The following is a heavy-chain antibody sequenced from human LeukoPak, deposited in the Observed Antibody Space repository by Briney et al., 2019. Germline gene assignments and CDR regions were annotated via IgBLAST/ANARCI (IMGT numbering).Heavy chain of an antibody. J-gene: IGHJ4*02. Sequence: SETLSLTCTVSGGSISSSSYYWGWIRQPPGKGLEWIGSIYYSGSTYYNPSLKSRVTISVDTSKNQFSLKLSSVTAADTAVYYCARLDHYDILTGYLYYFDYWGQGTLVTVSS. CDR3: ARLDHYDILTGYLYYFDY. CDR2: IYYSGST. D-gene: IGHD3-9*01. V-gene: IGHV4-39*01. CDR1: GGSISSSSYY.